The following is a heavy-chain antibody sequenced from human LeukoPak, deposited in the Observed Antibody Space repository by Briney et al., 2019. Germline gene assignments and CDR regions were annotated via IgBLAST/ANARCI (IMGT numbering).Heavy chain of an antibody. CDR1: GYTFTGYY. J-gene: IGHJ4*02. V-gene: IGHV1-2*02. Sequence: ASVKVSCKASGYTFTGYYMHWVRQAPGQGLEWMGWINPNSGGTNYAQKFQGRVAMTRDTSISTAYMELSRLRSDDTAVYYCARDREWPYYFDYWGQGTLVTVSS. D-gene: IGHD3-3*01. CDR3: ARDREWPYYFDY. CDR2: INPNSGGT.